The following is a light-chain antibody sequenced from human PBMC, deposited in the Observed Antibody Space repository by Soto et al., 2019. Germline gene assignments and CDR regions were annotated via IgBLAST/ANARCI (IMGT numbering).Light chain of an antibody. Sequence: QSVLAQPASVSGSPGQSITISCTGTSDDVGAYNSVSWYQQLPHKAPQVILYKGTQRPSGVSRRFSGSTSGNAASLTISGLQADDEADYFCCSSAPESTYVFGTGTKVTVL. CDR1: SDDVGAYNS. J-gene: IGLJ1*01. CDR2: KGT. V-gene: IGLV2-23*01. CDR3: CSSAPESTYV.